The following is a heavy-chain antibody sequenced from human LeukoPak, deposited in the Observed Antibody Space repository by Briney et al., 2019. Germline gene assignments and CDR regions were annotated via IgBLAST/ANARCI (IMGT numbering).Heavy chain of an antibody. V-gene: IGHV4-4*07. J-gene: IGHJ5*02. Sequence: SETLSLTCTVSGGSISSYYWSWIRQPAGKGLEWIGRIYTSGSTNYNPSLKSRVTMPVDTSKNQFSLKLSSVTAADTAVYYCARDRSMMNWFDPWGQGTLVTVSS. CDR1: GGSISSYY. CDR2: IYTSGST. CDR3: ARDRSMMNWFDP. D-gene: IGHD3-16*01.